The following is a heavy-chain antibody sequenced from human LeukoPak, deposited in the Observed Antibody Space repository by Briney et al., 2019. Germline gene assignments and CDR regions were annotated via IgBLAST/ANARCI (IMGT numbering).Heavy chain of an antibody. V-gene: IGHV4-39*07. Sequence: SETLSLTCTVSGGSIRSSYYYWGWIRQPPGKGLEWIGSIYDSGSTNYNPSLKSRVTISVDTSKNQFSLKLSSVTAADTAVYYCARVVAVAGPKGGFDIWGQGTMVTVSS. CDR3: ARVVAVAGPKGGFDI. J-gene: IGHJ3*02. D-gene: IGHD6-19*01. CDR1: GGSIRSSYYY. CDR2: IYDSGST.